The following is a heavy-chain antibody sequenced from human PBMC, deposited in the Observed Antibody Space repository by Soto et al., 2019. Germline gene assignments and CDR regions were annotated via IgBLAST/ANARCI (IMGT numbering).Heavy chain of an antibody. Sequence: ASVKVSCKASVYTFTSYDINWVRQATGQGLEWMGWMNPNSGNTGYAQKFQGRVTMTRNTSISTVYMELSSLRSEDTAVYYCARGSFYDSSGYYSPWGQGTLVTVSS. J-gene: IGHJ5*02. CDR1: VYTFTSYD. CDR2: MNPNSGNT. D-gene: IGHD3-22*01. CDR3: ARGSFYDSSGYYSP. V-gene: IGHV1-8*01.